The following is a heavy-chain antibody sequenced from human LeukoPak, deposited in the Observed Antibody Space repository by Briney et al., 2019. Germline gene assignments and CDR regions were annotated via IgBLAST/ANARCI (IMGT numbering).Heavy chain of an antibody. CDR2: IYPGDSDT. Sequence: GESLKISCKGSGYSFTSYWIGWVRQMPGKGLEWMGIIYPGDSDTRYSPSFQGQVTISADKSISTAYLQWSSLKASDTAMYCCARGIAARPDYYYYYMDVWGKGTTVTVSS. CDR3: ARGIAARPDYYYYYMDV. J-gene: IGHJ6*03. CDR1: GYSFTSYW. V-gene: IGHV5-51*01. D-gene: IGHD6-6*01.